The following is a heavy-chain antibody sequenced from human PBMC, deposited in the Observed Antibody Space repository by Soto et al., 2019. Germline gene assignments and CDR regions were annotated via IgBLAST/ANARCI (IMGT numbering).Heavy chain of an antibody. J-gene: IGHJ6*02. CDR3: ARELPTTIRGGYYYSYGMDV. V-gene: IGHV3-74*03. D-gene: IGHD2-2*02. Sequence: EVQLVESGGGLVQPGGSLRLSCAASGFILSSYWMHWVRQVPGKGLVWVSRLHSDGSTTTYAGSVKGRFTISRDNAKNTLYLQMNSLRAEDTAVYYCARELPTTIRGGYYYSYGMDVWGQGAMVTVSS. CDR1: GFILSSYW. CDR2: LHSDGSTT.